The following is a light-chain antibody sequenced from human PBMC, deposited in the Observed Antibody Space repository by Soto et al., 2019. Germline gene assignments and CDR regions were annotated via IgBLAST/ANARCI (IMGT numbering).Light chain of an antibody. Sequence: QSALTQPASVSGSPGQSITISCTGTSSDIGSYNLVSWYQQHPGKAPKLMIHEVSKRPSGVSNRFSGSKSGSTASLTISGLQAEDEADYSCCSYAGSTMPNYVFGPGTKLTVL. CDR2: EVS. V-gene: IGLV2-23*02. J-gene: IGLJ1*01. CDR1: SSDIGSYNL. CDR3: CSYAGSTMPNYV.